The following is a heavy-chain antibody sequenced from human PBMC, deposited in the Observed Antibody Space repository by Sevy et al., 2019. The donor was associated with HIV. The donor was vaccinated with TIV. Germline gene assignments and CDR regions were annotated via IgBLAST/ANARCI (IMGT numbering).Heavy chain of an antibody. CDR1: GSTFSSYW. V-gene: IGHV3-74*01. CDR2: INSDGSGT. Sequence: GGSLRLSCAASGSTFSSYWMHWVRQAPGKGLVWVSRINSDGSGTSYADSVKGRFTISRDNAKNTLYLQMNSLRAEDTAVYYCARDFWSAQRGMDVWGQGTTVTVSS. J-gene: IGHJ6*02. D-gene: IGHD3-3*01. CDR3: ARDFWSAQRGMDV.